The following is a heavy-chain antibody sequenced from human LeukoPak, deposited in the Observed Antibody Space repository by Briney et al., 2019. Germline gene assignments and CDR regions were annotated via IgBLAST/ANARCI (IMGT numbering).Heavy chain of an antibody. CDR3: ARAQQLAIGLFDP. V-gene: IGHV4-59*01. D-gene: IGHD6-13*01. CDR1: GGSISSYY. Sequence: SETLSLTCTVSGGSISSYYWSWIRQPPGKGLEWIGYIYYSGSTNYNPSLKSRVTISVDTSKNQFSLKLSSVTAADTAVYYCARAQQLAIGLFDPWGQGTLVTVSS. J-gene: IGHJ5*02. CDR2: IYYSGST.